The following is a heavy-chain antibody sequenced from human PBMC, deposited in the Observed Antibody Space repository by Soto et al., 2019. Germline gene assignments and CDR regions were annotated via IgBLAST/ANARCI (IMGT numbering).Heavy chain of an antibody. CDR3: ARDADCSGGSCYSWPDY. D-gene: IGHD2-15*01. Sequence: PGGSLRLSCAASGFTFSSYAMHWVRQAPGKGLEWVAVISYDGSNKYYADSVKGRFTISRDNSKNTLYLQMNSLRAEDTAVYYCARDADCSGGSCYSWPDYWGQGTLVTVSS. J-gene: IGHJ4*02. V-gene: IGHV3-30-3*01. CDR2: ISYDGSNK. CDR1: GFTFSSYA.